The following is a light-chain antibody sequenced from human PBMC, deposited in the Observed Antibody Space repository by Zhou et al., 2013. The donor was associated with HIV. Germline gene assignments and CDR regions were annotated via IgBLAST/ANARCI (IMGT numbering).Light chain of an antibody. J-gene: IGKJ1*01. CDR1: QDISNY. CDR2: DAS. V-gene: IGKV1-33*01. Sequence: DIQMTQSPSSLSASVGDRVTITCQASQDISNYLNWYQQKPGKAPKLLIYDASNLETGVPSRFSGSGSGTDFILSISRLQPDDFAFYYCQQTSSVPRTFGQGTKVEF. CDR3: QQTSSVPRT.